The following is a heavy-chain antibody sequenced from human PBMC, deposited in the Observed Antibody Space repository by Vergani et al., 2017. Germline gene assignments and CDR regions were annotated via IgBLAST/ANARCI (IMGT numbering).Heavy chain of an antibody. CDR2: IWYDGSNK. D-gene: IGHD1-1*01. V-gene: IGHV3-33*01. CDR3: ARDFSGTTSLFDY. J-gene: IGHJ4*02. Sequence: QVQLVESGGGVVQPVRSLRLSCAASGFTFSSYGMHWVRQAPGKGLEWVAVIWYDGSNKYYADSVKGRFTISRDNSKNTLYLQMNSLRAEDTAVYYCARDFSGTTSLFDYWGQGTLVTVSS. CDR1: GFTFSSYG.